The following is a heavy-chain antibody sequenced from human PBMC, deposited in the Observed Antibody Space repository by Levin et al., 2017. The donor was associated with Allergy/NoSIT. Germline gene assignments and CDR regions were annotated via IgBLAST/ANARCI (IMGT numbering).Heavy chain of an antibody. CDR1: GYSFTSYW. D-gene: IGHD5-24*01. V-gene: IGHV5-10-1*01. Sequence: LGESLKISCKGSGYSFTSYWITWVRQMPGKGLEWMGQIDPSDSYTNYSPSFQGHVTISADKSTSTAYLQWSSLKASDTAMYFCAGGRGWTDGYSYRVLLDFWGQGTLVTVSS. CDR2: IDPSDSYT. J-gene: IGHJ4*02. CDR3: AGGRGWTDGYSYRVLLDF.